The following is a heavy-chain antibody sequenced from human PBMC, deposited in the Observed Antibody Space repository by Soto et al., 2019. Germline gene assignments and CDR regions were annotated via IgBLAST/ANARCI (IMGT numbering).Heavy chain of an antibody. J-gene: IGHJ4*02. CDR3: ARGDRPDFDY. V-gene: IGHV3-33*01. Sequence: PGGSLRLSCAASRFTFSAYGMHWVRQAPGKGLEWVAVIWDDGSEMFYADSVKGRFTISRDNSKNTLYLQMNSLRAEDTAVYYCARGDRPDFDYWGQGTLVTVSS. D-gene: IGHD6-6*01. CDR1: RFTFSAYG. CDR2: IWDDGSEM.